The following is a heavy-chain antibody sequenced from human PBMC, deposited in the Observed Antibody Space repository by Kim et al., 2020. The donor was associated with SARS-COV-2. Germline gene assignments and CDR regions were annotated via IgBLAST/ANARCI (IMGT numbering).Heavy chain of an antibody. CDR1: GGSISSYY. D-gene: IGHD6-19*01. Sequence: SETLSLTCTVSGGSISSYYWSWIRQPPGKGLEWIGYIYYSGSTNYNPSLKSRVTISVDTSKNQFSLKLSSVTAADTAVYYCARVKSGWYGGGNWFDPWG. J-gene: IGHJ5*02. CDR3: ARVKSGWYGGGNWFDP. CDR2: IYYSGST. V-gene: IGHV4-59*13.